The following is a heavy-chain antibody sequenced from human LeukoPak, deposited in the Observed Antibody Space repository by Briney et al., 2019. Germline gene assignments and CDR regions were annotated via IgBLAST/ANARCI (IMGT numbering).Heavy chain of an antibody. Sequence: SETLSLTCTVSAGSISSGGYYWSWIRQHPGKGLEWIGYIYYSGSTYYNPSLKSRVTISVDTSKNQFSLKLSSVTAADTAVYYCAREGYDFWSAYYYGMDVWGQGTTVTVSS. V-gene: IGHV4-31*03. CDR3: AREGYDFWSAYYYGMDV. CDR2: IYYSGST. CDR1: AGSISSGGYY. D-gene: IGHD3-3*01. J-gene: IGHJ6*02.